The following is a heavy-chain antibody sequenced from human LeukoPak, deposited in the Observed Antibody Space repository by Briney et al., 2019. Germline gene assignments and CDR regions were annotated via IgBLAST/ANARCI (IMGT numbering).Heavy chain of an antibody. J-gene: IGHJ6*02. Sequence: PSETLSLTCTVSGGSVSSGSYYWSWIRQPPGKGLEWIGYIYYSGSTNYNPSLKSRVTISVDTSKNQFSLKLSSVTAADTAVYYCASRDSYSSSWRLPGYYYYGMDVWGQGTTVTVSS. D-gene: IGHD6-13*01. CDR2: IYYSGST. V-gene: IGHV4-61*01. CDR1: GGSVSSGSYY. CDR3: ASRDSYSSSWRLPGYYYYGMDV.